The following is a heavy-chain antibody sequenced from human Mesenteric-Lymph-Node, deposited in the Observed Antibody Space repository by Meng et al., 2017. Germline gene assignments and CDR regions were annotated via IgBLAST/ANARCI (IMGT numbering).Heavy chain of an antibody. CDR1: SGSISSYY. Sequence: SETLSLTCTVSSGSISSYYWSWIRQPPGKGLEWIGYIYYSGSTNYNPSLKSRVTISVDTSKNQFSLKLSSVTAADTAVYYCARDASAESGDAFDIWGQGTMVTVSS. D-gene: IGHD3-3*01. V-gene: IGHV4-59*01. CDR3: ARDASAESGDAFDI. CDR2: IYYSGST. J-gene: IGHJ3*02.